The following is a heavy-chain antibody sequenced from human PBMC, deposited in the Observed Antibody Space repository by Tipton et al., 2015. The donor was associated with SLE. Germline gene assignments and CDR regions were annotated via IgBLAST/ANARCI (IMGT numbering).Heavy chain of an antibody. CDR2: INHSGST. D-gene: IGHD4-17*01. CDR1: GGSFSGYY. Sequence: LRLSCAVYGGSFSGYYWSWIRQPPGKGLEWIGEINHSGSTNYNPSLKSRVTISVDTSKNQFSLKLSSVTAADTAVYYCARPHYGDYEHYDYWGQGTLVTVSS. J-gene: IGHJ4*02. CDR3: ARPHYGDYEHYDY. V-gene: IGHV4-34*01.